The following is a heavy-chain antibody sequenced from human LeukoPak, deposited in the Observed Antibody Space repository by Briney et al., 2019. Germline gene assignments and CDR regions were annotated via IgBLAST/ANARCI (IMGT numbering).Heavy chain of an antibody. J-gene: IGHJ5*02. CDR2: ISGSGGST. CDR1: GFTFSSYA. V-gene: IGHV3-23*01. Sequence: GGSLRLSCAASGFTFSSYAMSWVRQAPGKGLEWVSAISGSGGSTYYADSVKGRFTISRDNSKNTLYLQMNSLRAEDTAVYYCAKSTGVVPAAINDPWGQGTLVTVSS. CDR3: AKSTGVVPAAINDP. D-gene: IGHD2-2*02.